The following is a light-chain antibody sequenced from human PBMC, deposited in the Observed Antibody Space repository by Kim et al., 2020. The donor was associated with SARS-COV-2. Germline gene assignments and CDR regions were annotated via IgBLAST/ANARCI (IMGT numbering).Light chain of an antibody. CDR2: ATS. V-gene: IGKV1-9*01. J-gene: IGKJ1*01. Sequence: AAVGDRVTITCRASQDISNPLAGYQLKPGEATERLVYATSTPKAGAPARFSGSGSGTEFTLTISSLLPEDFATYACLQLNSYPRTFAQGTKVEFK. CDR3: LQLNSYPRT. CDR1: QDISNP.